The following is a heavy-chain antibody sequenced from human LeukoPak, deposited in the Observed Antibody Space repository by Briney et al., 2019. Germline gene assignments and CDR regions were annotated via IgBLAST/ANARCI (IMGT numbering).Heavy chain of an antibody. V-gene: IGHV4-31*03. J-gene: IGHJ5*02. Sequence: SQTLSLTCTVSGGSISSGGYYWSWIRPHPGTGLEWIGYIHYSGSTYYNPSLKSRVTISVDTSKNQFSLKLSSVTAADTAVYYCARRMKIGVIWPWGQGTLVTVSS. CDR3: ARRMKIGVIWP. CDR1: GGSISSGGYY. CDR2: IHYSGST. D-gene: IGHD3-22*01.